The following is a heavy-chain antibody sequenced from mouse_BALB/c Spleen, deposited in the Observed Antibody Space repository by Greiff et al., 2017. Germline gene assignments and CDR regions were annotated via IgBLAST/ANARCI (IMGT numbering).Heavy chain of an antibody. CDR1: GDSITSGY. CDR2: ISYSGST. D-gene: IGHD2-3*01. CDR3: ASRGLDGYYSYYFDY. J-gene: IGHJ2*01. Sequence: EVKLEESGPSLVKPSQTLSLTCSVTGDSITSGYWNWIRKFPGNKLEYMGYISYSGSTYYNPSLKSRISITRDTSKNQYYLQLNSVTTEDTATYYCASRGLDGYYSYYFDYWGQGTTLTVSS. V-gene: IGHV3-8*02.